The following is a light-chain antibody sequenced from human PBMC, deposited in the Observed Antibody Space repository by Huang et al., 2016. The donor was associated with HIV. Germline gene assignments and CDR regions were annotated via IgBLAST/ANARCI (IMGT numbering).Light chain of an antibody. V-gene: IGKV3-15*01. J-gene: IGKJ3*01. CDR2: GAS. CDR1: QSVSSN. Sequence: EIVLTQSPATLSVSPGERAPLSCRASQSVSSNLAWYQQKPGQAPRHLIYGASTRATGSPARSSGSGSGTEFTLTIRTLQSEDFAVYYCQQYNNWPLFGPGTKVDIK. CDR3: QQYNNWPL.